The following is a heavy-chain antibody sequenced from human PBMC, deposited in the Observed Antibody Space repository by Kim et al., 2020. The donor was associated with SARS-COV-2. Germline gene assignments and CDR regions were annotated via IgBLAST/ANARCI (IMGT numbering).Heavy chain of an antibody. D-gene: IGHD3-10*01. CDR3: AREGSGSYNWFDP. J-gene: IGHJ5*02. V-gene: IGHV1-3*01. Sequence: YSPTFQGRVTLTRNRAATTAYMELSSLTSKDTAVYYCAREGSGSYNWFDPWGQGTLVTVSS.